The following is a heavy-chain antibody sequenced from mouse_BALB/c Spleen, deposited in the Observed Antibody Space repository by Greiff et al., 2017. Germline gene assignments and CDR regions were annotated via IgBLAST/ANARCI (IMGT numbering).Heavy chain of an antibody. CDR1: GFTFTDYY. CDR3: ARAYYRYDGYAMDY. D-gene: IGHD2-14*01. J-gene: IGHJ4*01. CDR2: IRNKANGYTT. Sequence: EVHLVESGGGLVQPGGSLRLSCATSGFTFTDYYMSWVRQPPGKALEWLGFIRNKANGYTTEYSASVKGRFTISRDNSQSILYLQMNTLRAEDSATYYCARAYYRYDGYAMDYWGQGTSVTVSS. V-gene: IGHV7-3*02.